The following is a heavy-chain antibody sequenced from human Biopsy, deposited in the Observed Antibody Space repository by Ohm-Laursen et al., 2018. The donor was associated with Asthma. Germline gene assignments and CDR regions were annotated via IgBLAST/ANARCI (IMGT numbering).Heavy chain of an antibody. CDR1: GFTFSSYG. CDR3: ASQSSGPDFWSGYYYFDY. D-gene: IGHD3-3*01. Sequence: LRLSCAASGFTFSSYGMHWVRQAPGKGLEWVAVISCDGSNKYYADSVKGRFTISRGTSKNTLYLQMNSLRAEDTAVYYCASQSSGPDFWSGYYYFDYWGQGTLVTVSS. J-gene: IGHJ4*02. V-gene: IGHV3-30*03. CDR2: ISCDGSNK.